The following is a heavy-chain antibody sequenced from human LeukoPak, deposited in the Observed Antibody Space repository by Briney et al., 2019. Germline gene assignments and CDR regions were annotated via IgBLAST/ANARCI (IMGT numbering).Heavy chain of an antibody. J-gene: IGHJ4*02. Sequence: GGSLRLSCAASGFTLSTYWMHWVRQAPGKGLVWVSRINPDGTITSYADSVKGRFTISRDNSKNTLYLQMNSLRAEDTAVYYCAKGGGIAAAGLHFDYWGQGTLVTVSS. CDR2: INPDGTIT. CDR1: GFTLSTYW. D-gene: IGHD6-13*01. V-gene: IGHV3-74*01. CDR3: AKGGGIAAAGLHFDY.